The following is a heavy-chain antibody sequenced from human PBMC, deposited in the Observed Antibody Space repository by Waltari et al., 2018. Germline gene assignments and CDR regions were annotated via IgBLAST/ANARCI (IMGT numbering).Heavy chain of an antibody. V-gene: IGHV1-69*08. CDR3: ARADLDYDILTGYPWYYFDY. CDR1: GGTFSSYA. Sequence: QVQLVQSGAEVKKPGSSVKVSCKASGGTFSSYAISWVRQAPGQGLEWMGRIIPIFGTANYAQKCQGRVTITADKSTSTAYMELSSLRSEDTAVYYCARADLDYDILTGYPWYYFDYWGQGTLVIVSS. CDR2: IIPIFGTA. J-gene: IGHJ4*02. D-gene: IGHD3-9*01.